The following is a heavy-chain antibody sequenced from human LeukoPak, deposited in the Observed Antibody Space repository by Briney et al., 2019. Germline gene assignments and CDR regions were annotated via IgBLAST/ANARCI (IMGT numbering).Heavy chain of an antibody. CDR1: GGSFSGYY. V-gene: IGHV4-34*01. J-gene: IGHJ6*04. Sequence: SETLSLTCAVYGGSFSGYYWSWIRQPPGKGLEWIGEINHSGSTNYNPSLKSRVTISVDTSKNQFSLKLSSVTAADTAVYYCARGLKRPGNYYYVMNVGAKGTTFPVPS. CDR3: ARGLKRPGNYYYVMNV. D-gene: IGHD1-26*01. CDR2: INHSGST.